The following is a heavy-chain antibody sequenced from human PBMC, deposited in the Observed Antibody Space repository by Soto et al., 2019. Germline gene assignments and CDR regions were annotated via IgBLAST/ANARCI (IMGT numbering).Heavy chain of an antibody. Sequence: ESLKIAFKGFGYNFAGYWIAWVRQMPGKGLELMGIIYPSDSDTRYRPSFQGQVTISADKSISSAYLQWSSLRASDTAMYYCARGGVSTRTFDYWGQGTPVTVSS. D-gene: IGHD3-3*01. CDR1: GYNFAGYW. CDR3: ARGGVSTRTFDY. CDR2: IYPSDSDT. V-gene: IGHV5-51*01. J-gene: IGHJ4*02.